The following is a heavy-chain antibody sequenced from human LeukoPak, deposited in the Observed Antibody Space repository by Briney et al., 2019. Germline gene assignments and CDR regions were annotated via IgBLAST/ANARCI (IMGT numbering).Heavy chain of an antibody. CDR1: GFTFSSYW. J-gene: IGHJ4*02. V-gene: IGHV4-4*02. CDR3: ARGGTYTAGSFDY. CDR2: IYHSGST. D-gene: IGHD1-26*01. Sequence: GSLRLSCAASGFTFSSYWMNWARQPPGKGLEWIGEIYHSGSTNYNPSLKSRVTISVDKSKNQFSLKLSSVTAADTAVYYCARGGTYTAGSFDYWGQGTLVTVSS.